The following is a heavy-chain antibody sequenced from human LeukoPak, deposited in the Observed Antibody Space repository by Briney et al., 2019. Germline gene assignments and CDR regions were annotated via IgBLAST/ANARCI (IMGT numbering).Heavy chain of an antibody. J-gene: IGHJ4*02. D-gene: IGHD3-22*01. Sequence: GGSLRLSCAASGFTVSSNYMSWVRQAPGKGLEWVSVIYSGGSTYYADSVKGRFTISRDNSKNTLYLQMDSLRAEDTAVYYCARDLSYYDSSGPLGYWGQGTLVTVSS. CDR3: ARDLSYYDSSGPLGY. V-gene: IGHV3-53*01. CDR2: IYSGGST. CDR1: GFTVSSNY.